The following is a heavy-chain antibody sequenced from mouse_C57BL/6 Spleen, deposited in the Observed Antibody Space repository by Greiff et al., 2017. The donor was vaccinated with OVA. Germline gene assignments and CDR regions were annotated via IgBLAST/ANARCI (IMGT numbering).Heavy chain of an antibody. CDR2: ISSGSSTI. Sequence: EVQRVESGGGLVKPGGSLKLSCAASGFTFSDYGMHWVRRAPEKGLEWVAYISSGSSTIYYAGSVKGRFTISRDNAKNTLFLQMTSLRSEDTAMYYCAGGGYEFTYWGQGTLVTVSA. J-gene: IGHJ3*01. D-gene: IGHD2-2*01. V-gene: IGHV5-17*01. CDR1: GFTFSDYG. CDR3: AGGGYEFTY.